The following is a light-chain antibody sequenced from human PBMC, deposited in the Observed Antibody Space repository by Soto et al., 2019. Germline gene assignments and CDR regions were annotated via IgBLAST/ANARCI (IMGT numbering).Light chain of an antibody. CDR3: QQYGSSGT. V-gene: IGKV1-27*01. J-gene: IGKJ1*01. CDR1: QGISNY. CDR2: AAS. Sequence: DIQMTQSPSSLSASVGDRVTITCRASQGISNYLAWYQQKPGKVPKFLIYAASTLQSGVPSRFSGSGSGTDFTLTISRLEPEDFAVYYCQQYGSSGTFGQGTKVDIK.